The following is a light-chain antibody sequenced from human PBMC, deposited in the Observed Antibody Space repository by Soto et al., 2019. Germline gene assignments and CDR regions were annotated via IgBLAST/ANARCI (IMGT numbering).Light chain of an antibody. CDR3: QQRSDWPAT. CDR1: QSVGSY. Sequence: EIVLTQSPATLSLSPGDRATLSCRASQSVGSYLGWYQQRPGQAPRLLIYDASNRATGIPARFSGSGSGTDFTLPISNLEPEDFAVYYCQQRSDWPATLGGGSKVEIK. V-gene: IGKV3-11*01. J-gene: IGKJ4*01. CDR2: DAS.